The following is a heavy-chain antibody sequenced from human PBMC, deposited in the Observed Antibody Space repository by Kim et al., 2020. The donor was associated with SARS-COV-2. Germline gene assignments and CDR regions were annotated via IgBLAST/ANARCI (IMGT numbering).Heavy chain of an antibody. CDR3: ARVAPWNPAGYFDY. J-gene: IGHJ4*02. V-gene: IGHV4-59*13. CDR2: IYYSGSP. CDR1: GGSISSYY. D-gene: IGHD1-1*01. Sequence: SETLSLTCTVSGGSISSYYWSWIRQPPGTGLEWIGYIYYSGSPNYNPSLTSRVTISVETSKNQFSLKLSSVTAADTAVYYCARVAPWNPAGYFDYWGQGTLV.